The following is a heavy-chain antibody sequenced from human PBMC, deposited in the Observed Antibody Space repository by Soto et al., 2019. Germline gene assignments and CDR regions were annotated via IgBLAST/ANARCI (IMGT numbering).Heavy chain of an antibody. CDR3: AVYSGSSSYYYDCMDV. CDR2: IDPSDSYT. V-gene: IGHV5-10-1*01. J-gene: IGHJ6*02. D-gene: IGHD5-12*01. CDR1: GYSFTSYW. Sequence: GESLKISCKGSGYSFTSYWISWVRQMPGKGLEWMGRIDPSDSYTNYSPSFQGHVTISADKSISTAYLRWSSLKASDTAMYYCAVYSGSSSYYYDCMDVWGQGTTVTVS.